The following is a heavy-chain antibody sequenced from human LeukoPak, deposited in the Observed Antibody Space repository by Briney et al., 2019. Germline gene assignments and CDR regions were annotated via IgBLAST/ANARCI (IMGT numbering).Heavy chain of an antibody. J-gene: IGHJ4*02. V-gene: IGHV1-46*01. Sequence: ASVKVSCKASGYTFTSYYMHWVRQAPGQGLECLGIINPSGGSTSYAQKFQGRVTMTRDTATSTVYMELSSLRSEDTAVYYCARDGGSSGAYYWGQGTLVTVSS. D-gene: IGHD2-15*01. CDR3: ARDGGSSGAYY. CDR1: GYTFTSYY. CDR2: INPSGGST.